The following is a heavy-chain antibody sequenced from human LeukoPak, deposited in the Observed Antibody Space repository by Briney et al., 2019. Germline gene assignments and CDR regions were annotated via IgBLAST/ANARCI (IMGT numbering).Heavy chain of an antibody. D-gene: IGHD3-3*01. CDR3: ARVGFAGRLDY. CDR2: TSSSSAYT. V-gene: IGHV3-21*01. Sequence: GGSLRLSCAASGFTFSSFSMIWVRQAPGKGLEWVSSTSSSSAYTFYAESGKGRFTISRDNAKNSLFLQMNSLRAEDTAVYYCARVGFAGRLDYWGQGSLVTVSS. CDR1: GFTFSSFS. J-gene: IGHJ4*02.